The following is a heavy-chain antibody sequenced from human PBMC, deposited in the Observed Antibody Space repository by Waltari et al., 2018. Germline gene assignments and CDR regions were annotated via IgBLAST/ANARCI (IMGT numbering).Heavy chain of an antibody. V-gene: IGHV2-70*04. Sequence: QVTLKESGPALVKPTQTLTLTCTFSGFSLSTSGMRVSWIRQPPGKALEWLARIDWDDDKFYSTSLKTRLTISKDTSKNQVVLTMTNLDPVDTATYYCARTPAAAGTDGYYYYYMDVWGKGTTVTVSS. J-gene: IGHJ6*03. CDR3: ARTPAAAGTDGYYYYYMDV. CDR1: GFSLSTSGMR. D-gene: IGHD6-13*01. CDR2: IDWDDDK.